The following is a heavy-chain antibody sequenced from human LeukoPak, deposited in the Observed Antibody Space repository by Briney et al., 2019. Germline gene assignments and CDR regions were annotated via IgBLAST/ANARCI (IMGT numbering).Heavy chain of an antibody. Sequence: SGTLSLTCTVSGGSISSYYWSWIRQPPGKGLEWIGFIYYSGSTDYNPSLKSRVTISVDTSKNQFSLKLSSVTAADTAVYYCARGRWLQLPDYWGQGTLVTVSS. J-gene: IGHJ4*02. D-gene: IGHD5-24*01. CDR1: GGSISSYY. CDR3: ARGRWLQLPDY. CDR2: IYYSGST. V-gene: IGHV4-59*01.